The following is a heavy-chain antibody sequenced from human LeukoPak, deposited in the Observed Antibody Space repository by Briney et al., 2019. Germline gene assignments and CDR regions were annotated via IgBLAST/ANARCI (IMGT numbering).Heavy chain of an antibody. V-gene: IGHV4-39*01. Sequence: SETLSLTCTVSGGSISSSSYYWGWIRQPPGKGLEWIGSIYYSGSTYYNPSLKSRVTISVDTSKNHFSLKLSSVTAADTAVYYCASRGIVGVSVAFDIWGQGTMVTVSS. CDR1: GGSISSSSYY. CDR3: ASRGIVGVSVAFDI. D-gene: IGHD1-26*01. CDR2: IYYSGST. J-gene: IGHJ3*02.